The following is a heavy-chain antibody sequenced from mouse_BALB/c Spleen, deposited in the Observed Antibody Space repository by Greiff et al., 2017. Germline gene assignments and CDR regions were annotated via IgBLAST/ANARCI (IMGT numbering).Heavy chain of an antibody. CDR1: GYSITSDYA. CDR3: ARLHGYYEEDYAMDY. Sequence: EVQLVESGPGLVKPSQSLSLTCTVTGYSITSDYAWNWIRQFPGNKLEWMGYISYSGSTSYNPSLKSRISITRDTSKNQFFLQLNSVTTEDTATYYCARLHGYYEEDYAMDYWGQGTSVTVSS. CDR2: ISYSGST. J-gene: IGHJ4*01. V-gene: IGHV3-2*02. D-gene: IGHD2-3*01.